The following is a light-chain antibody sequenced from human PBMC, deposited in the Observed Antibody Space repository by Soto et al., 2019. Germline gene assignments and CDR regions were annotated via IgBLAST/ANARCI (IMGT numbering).Light chain of an antibody. CDR1: SSNIGAGYA. V-gene: IGLV1-40*01. Sequence: QAVVTQPPSVSGAPGQRVTISCTGSSSNIGAGYAVHWYQQLPGTAPRLLMYGNINRPSGVPDRFSGSKSGTSASLAITGLQAEDEADYYCQSYDSSLSAVVFGGGTKVTVL. CDR3: QSYDSSLSAVV. CDR2: GNI. J-gene: IGLJ2*01.